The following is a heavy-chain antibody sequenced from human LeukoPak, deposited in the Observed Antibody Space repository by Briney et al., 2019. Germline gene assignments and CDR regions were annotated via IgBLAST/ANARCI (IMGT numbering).Heavy chain of an antibody. V-gene: IGHV4-59*01. J-gene: IGHJ5*02. Sequence: SETLSLTCTVSGGSISSYYWSWIRQPPGKGLEWIGYIYYSGSTNYNPSLKSRVTISVDTSKNQFSLKLSSVTAADTAVYYCARLEWLPGYNWFDPWGQGTLVTVSS. CDR2: IYYSGST. CDR3: ARLEWLPGYNWFDP. D-gene: IGHD3-3*01. CDR1: GGSISSYY.